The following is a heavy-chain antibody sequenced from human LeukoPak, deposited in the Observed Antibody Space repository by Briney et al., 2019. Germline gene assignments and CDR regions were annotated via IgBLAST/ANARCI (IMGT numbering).Heavy chain of an antibody. CDR1: GFTFSSYA. D-gene: IGHD3-9*01. J-gene: IGHJ4*02. Sequence: GGSLRLSCTASGFTFSSYAMHWVRQAPGKGLEWVAVISYDGSNKYYADSVKGRFTISRDNSKNTLYLQMNSLRAKDTSVYYCARDQSRYFDWSHLGVYFDYWAREPWSPSPQ. CDR3: ARDQSRYFDWSHLGVYFDY. V-gene: IGHV3-30-3*01. CDR2: ISYDGSNK.